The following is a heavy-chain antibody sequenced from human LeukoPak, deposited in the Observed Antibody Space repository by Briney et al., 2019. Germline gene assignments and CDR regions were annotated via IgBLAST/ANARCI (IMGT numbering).Heavy chain of an antibody. J-gene: IGHJ4*02. V-gene: IGHV3-23*01. CDR3: AKSLRFEDYTNLPFDY. CDR1: GFTFSSYA. Sequence: GGSLPLSCAASGFTFSSYAMSWLRQAPGKGLEWVSALSRSGGTTYYADSVKGRFIISRDNSKNTLYLQMNSLRAEDTAVYYCAKSLRFEDYTNLPFDYWGQGTVVTVSS. D-gene: IGHD3-10*01. CDR2: LSRSGGTT.